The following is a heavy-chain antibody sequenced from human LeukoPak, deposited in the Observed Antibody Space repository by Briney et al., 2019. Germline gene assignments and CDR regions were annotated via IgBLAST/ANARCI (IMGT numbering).Heavy chain of an antibody. V-gene: IGHV3-53*01. D-gene: IGHD3-10*01. J-gene: IGHJ4*02. Sequence: PGGSLRLSCAASGFTVSSNFMSWVRQAPGKGLEWVSVIYSSGDTYYADSVKGQFTISRDNSKNTLYLQMNSLRAEDTAVYYCARDSYYGSGSYYRYTFDYWGQGTLVTVSS. CDR1: GFTVSSNF. CDR2: IYSSGDT. CDR3: ARDSYYGSGSYYRYTFDY.